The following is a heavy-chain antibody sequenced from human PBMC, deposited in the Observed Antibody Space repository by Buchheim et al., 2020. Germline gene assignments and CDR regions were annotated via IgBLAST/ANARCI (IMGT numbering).Heavy chain of an antibody. D-gene: IGHD3-10*01. CDR2: IDHSGNT. CDR3: STTLRGWFGGGDS. V-gene: IGHV4-39*01. CDR1: GGSISSSNYY. J-gene: IGHJ4*02. Sequence: QLQLQESGPGLVKPSETVALTCTVSGGSISSSNYYWGWVRQPPGKGLEWIGSIDHSGNTYYNPSLMNRVSVSKDTSKNQFSLNLMSVTAADTAVYYCSTTLRGWFGGGDSWGQGIL.